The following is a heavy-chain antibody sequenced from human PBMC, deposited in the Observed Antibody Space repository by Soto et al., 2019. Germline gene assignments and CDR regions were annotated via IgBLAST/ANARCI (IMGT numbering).Heavy chain of an antibody. Sequence: GSSVKVSCKASGRTFSSYAFSWVPQAPGAGLEWMGGIIAIFGTANYAQKFQGRVTITADESTSTAYMELSSLRSEDTAVYYWATDNAEGSSGSPFDYWGQGTLVTVSS. CDR1: GRTFSSYA. J-gene: IGHJ4*02. CDR2: IIAIFGTA. D-gene: IGHD6-19*01. V-gene: IGHV1-69*13. CDR3: ATDNAEGSSGSPFDY.